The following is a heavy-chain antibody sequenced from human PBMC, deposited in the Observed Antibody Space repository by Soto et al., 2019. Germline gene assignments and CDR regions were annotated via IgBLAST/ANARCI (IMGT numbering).Heavy chain of an antibody. J-gene: IGHJ4*02. V-gene: IGHV3-33*01. D-gene: IGHD3-9*01. Sequence: GGSLRLSCAASGFTFSSYGMHWVRQAPGKGLEWVAVIWYDGSNKYYADSVKGRFTISRDNSKNTLYLQMNSLRAEDTAVYYCARGDRIRYFDWLPDAKFDYWGQGTLVTVSS. CDR1: GFTFSSYG. CDR3: ARGDRIRYFDWLPDAKFDY. CDR2: IWYDGSNK.